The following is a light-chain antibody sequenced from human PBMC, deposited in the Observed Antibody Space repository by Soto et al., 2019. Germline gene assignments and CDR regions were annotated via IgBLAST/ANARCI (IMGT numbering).Light chain of an antibody. J-gene: IGLJ1*01. Sequence: QSVLTQPASVSGSPGQSIAISCTGTSSDVGGYSYVSWYQQQPGKAPKLVISDVSNRPSGVSDRFSGSKSGNTASLTISGLQTEDEADYYCASYTTSSTYVFGTGPTVTVL. CDR1: SSDVGGYSY. V-gene: IGLV2-14*01. CDR2: DVS. CDR3: ASYTTSSTYV.